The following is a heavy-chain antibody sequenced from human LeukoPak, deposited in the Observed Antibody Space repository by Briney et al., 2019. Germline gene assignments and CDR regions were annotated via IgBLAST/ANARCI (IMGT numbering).Heavy chain of an antibody. CDR2: ISYDGSNK. V-gene: IGHV3-30-3*01. CDR1: GFTFSSYA. D-gene: IGHD3-22*01. J-gene: IGHJ4*02. Sequence: GGSLRLSCAASGFTFSSYAMHWVRQAPGKGLEGVAVISYDGSNKYYADSVKGRFTISRDNSKNTLYLQMNSLRAEDTAVYYCARDRQRYYDSSGYCDYWGQGTLVTVSS. CDR3: ARDRQRYYDSSGYCDY.